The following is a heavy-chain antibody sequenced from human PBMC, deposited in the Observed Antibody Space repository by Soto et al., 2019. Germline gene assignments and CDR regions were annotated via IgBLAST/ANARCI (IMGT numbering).Heavy chain of an antibody. CDR1: GYSISSGYY. V-gene: IGHV4-38-2*01. D-gene: IGHD2-21*02. CDR2: IYHSGST. CDR3: ARVHMIQHVVVTANQFDY. Sequence: SETLSLTCAVSGYSISSGYYWGWIRQPPGKGLEWIGSIYHSGSTYYNPSLKSRVTISVDTSKNQFSLKLSSVTAADTAVYYCARVHMIQHVVVTANQFDYWGQGTLVTVSS. J-gene: IGHJ4*02.